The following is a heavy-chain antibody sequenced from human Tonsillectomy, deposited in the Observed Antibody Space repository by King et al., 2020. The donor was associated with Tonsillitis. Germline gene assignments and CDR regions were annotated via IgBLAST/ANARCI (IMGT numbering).Heavy chain of an antibody. Sequence: VQLVESGGGLVQPGGSLRLSCAASGFTFSSYSMNWVRQAPGKGLEWVSYISSSSSTIYYADSVKGRFTISRDNAKNSLYLQMNSLSAEDTAVYYCARSRYAWEPVYYFDYWGQGTLVTVSS. J-gene: IGHJ4*02. V-gene: IGHV3-48*01. CDR1: GFTFSSYS. CDR2: ISSSSSTI. CDR3: ARSRYAWEPVYYFDY. D-gene: IGHD1-26*01.